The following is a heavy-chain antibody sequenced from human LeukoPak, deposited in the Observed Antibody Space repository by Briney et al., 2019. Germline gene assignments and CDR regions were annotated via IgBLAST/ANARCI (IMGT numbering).Heavy chain of an antibody. V-gene: IGHV3-21*01. J-gene: IGHJ4*02. Sequence: PGGSLRLSCAASGFTFSSYSMNWVRQAPGKGLEWVSSISSSSSSYIYYADSGKGRFTISRDNAKNSLYLQMNSLRAEDTAVYYCARAPHPTVAAPFDYWGQGTLVTVSS. CDR1: GFTFSSYS. CDR2: ISSSSSSYI. CDR3: ARAPHPTVAAPFDY. D-gene: IGHD4-23*01.